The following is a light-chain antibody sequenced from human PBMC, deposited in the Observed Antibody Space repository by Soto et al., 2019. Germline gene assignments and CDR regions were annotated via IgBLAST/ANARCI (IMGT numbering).Light chain of an antibody. Sequence: QSVLTQPASVSGSPGHPITISAQGPPGNVGGNNYVSWYQQHPGKVPKLMILEVTNRPPGVSNRFSGSKSGNTASLTISGLQTEDEADYYCSSYTSSSTWVFGGGTKLTVL. V-gene: IGLV2-14*01. CDR1: PGNVGGNNY. CDR3: SSYTSSSTWV. CDR2: EVT. J-gene: IGLJ3*02.